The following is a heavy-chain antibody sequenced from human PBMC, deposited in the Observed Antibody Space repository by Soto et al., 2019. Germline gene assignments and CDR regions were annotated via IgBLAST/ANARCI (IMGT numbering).Heavy chain of an antibody. J-gene: IGHJ5*02. CDR1: GGTFSSYT. D-gene: IGHD6-13*01. Sequence: ASVKVSCKASGGTFSSYTISWVRQAPGQGLEWMGRIIPNNGKTNYAQKFQGRVTMTTDTSTSTAYMELRSLRSDDTAVYYCARNRLQQQLVPNWFDPWGQGTRVTVSS. CDR2: IIPNNGKT. V-gene: IGHV1-18*01. CDR3: ARNRLQQQLVPNWFDP.